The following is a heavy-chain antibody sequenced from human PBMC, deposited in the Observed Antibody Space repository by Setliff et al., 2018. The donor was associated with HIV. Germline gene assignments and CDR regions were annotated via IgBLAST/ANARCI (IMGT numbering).Heavy chain of an antibody. CDR2: IRFDGSHQ. Sequence: LRLSFAASGFTFNTHAMHWVRQVPGKGLEWVSFIRFDGSHQNYAESVKGRFVISRDNFKNTLSLQMNGLRREDTAVYYCAKDQAGWLQVRSRLEDWGQGTLVTVSS. D-gene: IGHD5-12*01. V-gene: IGHV3-30*02. CDR3: AKDQAGWLQVRSRLED. CDR1: GFTFNTHA. J-gene: IGHJ4*02.